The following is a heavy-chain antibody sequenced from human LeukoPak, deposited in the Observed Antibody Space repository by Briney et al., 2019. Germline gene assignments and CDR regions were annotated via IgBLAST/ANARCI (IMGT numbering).Heavy chain of an antibody. CDR3: AKLNTVLGNYYYYYGRDV. J-gene: IGHJ6*02. CDR1: GLTFSMYA. V-gene: IGHV3-23*01. CDR2: ISASGDVT. D-gene: IGHD3-16*01. Sequence: PGGSLRLSCAASGLTFSMYAMSWVRQPPGRGLEWVSGISASGDVTSYADSVKGRFTISRDNLENSVDLQLDSLRAEDSAIYYCAKLNTVLGNYYYYYGRDVWARGPRVTVSS.